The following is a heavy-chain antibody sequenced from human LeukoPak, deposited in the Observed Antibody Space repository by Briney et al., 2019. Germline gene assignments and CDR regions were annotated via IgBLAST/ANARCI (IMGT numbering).Heavy chain of an antibody. CDR2: ISWNGGDT. CDR1: GFTFDDYG. V-gene: IGHV3-20*04. Sequence: GGSLRLSCSASGFTFDDYGMSWVRHAPGKGLEWVSGISWNGGDTGYMDSVKGRFTISRDNAKNSLYLQMNSLRAEDTALYYCARDRGSGRHPAGDYWGQGTLVTVSS. J-gene: IGHJ4*02. D-gene: IGHD1-26*01. CDR3: ARDRGSGRHPAGDY.